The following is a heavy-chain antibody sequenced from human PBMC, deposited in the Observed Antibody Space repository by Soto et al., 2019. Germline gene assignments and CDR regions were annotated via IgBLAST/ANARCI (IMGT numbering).Heavy chain of an antibody. J-gene: IGHJ4*02. V-gene: IGHV3-15*01. D-gene: IGHD3-10*01. CDR3: TTDPELYYYGSGSYYDLGY. CDR2: ITSKTDGGTT. CDR1: GFTFSNAW. Sequence: EVQLVESGGGLVKPGGSLRLSCAASGFTFSNAWMSWVRQAPGKGLEWVGRITSKTDGGTTDYAAPVKGRFTISRDDSKNTLYLQMNSLKTEDTAVYYCTTDPELYYYGSGSYYDLGYWGQGTLVTVSS.